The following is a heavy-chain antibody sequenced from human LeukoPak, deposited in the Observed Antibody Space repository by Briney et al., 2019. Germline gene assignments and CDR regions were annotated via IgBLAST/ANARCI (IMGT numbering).Heavy chain of an antibody. Sequence: SETLSLTCTVSGGSISSYYWSWIRQPPGKGLEWIGYIYYSGSTNSNPSLKSRVTISVDTSKNQFSLKLSSVTAADTAVYYCARGGRLTGNDYWGQGTLVTVSS. CDR3: ARGGRLTGNDY. D-gene: IGHD7-27*01. V-gene: IGHV4-59*01. CDR1: GGSISSYY. CDR2: IYYSGST. J-gene: IGHJ4*02.